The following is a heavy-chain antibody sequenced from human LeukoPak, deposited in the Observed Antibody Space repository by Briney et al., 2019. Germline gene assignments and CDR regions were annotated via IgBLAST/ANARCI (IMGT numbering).Heavy chain of an antibody. D-gene: IGHD3-10*01. CDR3: VYYYGSGSVEY. V-gene: IGHV4-39*01. CDR1: GGSITSSNYY. CDR2: FYYSGST. Sequence: PSETLSLTCTVSGGSITSSNYYWGWIRQPPGKGLEWIGSFYYSGSTNYNPSLKSRVTISVDTSKNQFSLKLNSVTAADTAVYYCVYYYGSGSVEYWGQGTLVTVSS. J-gene: IGHJ4*02.